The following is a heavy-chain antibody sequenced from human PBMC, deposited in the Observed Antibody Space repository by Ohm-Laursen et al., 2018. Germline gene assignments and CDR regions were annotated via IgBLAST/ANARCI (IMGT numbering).Heavy chain of an antibody. V-gene: IGHV3-21*01. CDR3: AREGGYDSPGNYYGMDV. J-gene: IGHJ6*02. CDR1: GFTFSSYS. CDR2: ISSSSKYI. Sequence: GSLRLSCAASGFTFSSYSMNWVRQAPGKGLEWVSSISSSSKYIYYADSVKGRFTISRDNAKNSLYLQMTSLTAEDTAVYYCAREGGYDSPGNYYGMDVWGQGTTVTVSS. D-gene: IGHD5-12*01.